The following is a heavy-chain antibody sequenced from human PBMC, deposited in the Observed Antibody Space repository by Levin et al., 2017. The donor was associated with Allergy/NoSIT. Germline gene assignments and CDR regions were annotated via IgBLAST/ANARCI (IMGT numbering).Heavy chain of an antibody. D-gene: IGHD2/OR15-2a*01. CDR1: GFTVSSYW. J-gene: IGHJ4*02. CDR2: INIDESRT. Sequence: GGSLRLSCAASGFTVSSYWMHWVRQAPGKGLAWFSRINIDESRTDYADSVKGRFTIFRDNAKNTLYLQMNSLRVEDTAVYYCSRDTFGRSDFWGQGTLVTVSS. V-gene: IGHV3-74*01. CDR3: SRDTFGRSDF.